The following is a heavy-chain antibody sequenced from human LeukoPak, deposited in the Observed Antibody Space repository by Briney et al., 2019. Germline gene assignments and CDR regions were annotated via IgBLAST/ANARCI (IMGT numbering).Heavy chain of an antibody. Sequence: GGSLRLSCEGSGFTFTTYSLTWVRQVPGKGLEWISYITPTGNTFYYADSVKGRFTISRDNAKNSLFLQMSSLRAEDTAVYYCVKRTDYGGGDYPFDFWGQGTLVTVSS. J-gene: IGHJ4*02. CDR3: VKRTDYGGGDYPFDF. CDR2: ITPTGNTF. D-gene: IGHD2-21*01. V-gene: IGHV3-48*01. CDR1: GFTFTTYS.